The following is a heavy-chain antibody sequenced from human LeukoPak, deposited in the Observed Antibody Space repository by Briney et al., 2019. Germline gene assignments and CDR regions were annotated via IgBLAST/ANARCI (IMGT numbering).Heavy chain of an antibody. CDR3: ARVNKPGFWRGYPGGAFDP. J-gene: IGHJ5*02. D-gene: IGHD3-3*01. CDR2: IIPILVIA. V-gene: IGHV1-69*02. Sequence: AAVKVSCKASGGTFSSYTISWVRQAPGQGLEWMGRIIPILVIANYAQKFQGRVTITADKSTSTAYLELSSLRSEDTAVYYCARVNKPGFWRGYPGGAFDPWGQGTLVTVSS. CDR1: GGTFSSYT.